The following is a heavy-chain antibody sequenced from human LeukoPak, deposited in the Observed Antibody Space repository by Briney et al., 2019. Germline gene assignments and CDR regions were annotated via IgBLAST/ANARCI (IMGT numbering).Heavy chain of an antibody. CDR2: ISAYNGNT. V-gene: IGHV1-18*01. CDR1: GYTFTSYG. D-gene: IGHD3-10*01. J-gene: IGHJ4*02. Sequence: ASVKVSCKASGYTFTSYGISWVRQAPGQGLEWMGWISAYNGNTNYARKLQGRVTMTTDTSTSTAYTELRSLRSDDTAVYYCARDEEGSGSYYYYFDYWGQGTLVTVSS. CDR3: ARDEEGSGSYYYYFDY.